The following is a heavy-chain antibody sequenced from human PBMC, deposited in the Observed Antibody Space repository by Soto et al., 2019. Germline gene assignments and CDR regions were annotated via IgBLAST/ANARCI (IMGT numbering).Heavy chain of an antibody. CDR3: ARHRWCMVWFDP. CDR2: SYYSGST. CDR1: GGSISSSSYY. D-gene: IGHD2-8*01. V-gene: IGHV4-39*01. Sequence: QLQLQESGPGLVKPSETLSLTCTVSGGSISSSSYYWGWIRQPPGKGLEWIGSSYYSGSTYYNPSLKSRVTISGDTSKNQFSLKLSSVTAADTAVYYCARHRWCMVWFDPWGQGTLVTVSS. J-gene: IGHJ5*02.